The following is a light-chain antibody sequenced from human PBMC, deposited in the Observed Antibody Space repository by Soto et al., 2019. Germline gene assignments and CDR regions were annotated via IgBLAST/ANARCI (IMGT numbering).Light chain of an antibody. CDR2: DVT. CDR1: SSDVGGYNY. V-gene: IGLV2-14*01. J-gene: IGLJ2*01. CDR3: SSFTSSNTVI. Sequence: QSALTQPASVSGSPGQSITISCTGTSSDVGGYNYVSWYQQRPGKAPKLIIYDVTNRPSGVSNRFSGSKSGNTASLTISGLQAEDDADYYCSSFTSSNTVIFGGGTKLTVL.